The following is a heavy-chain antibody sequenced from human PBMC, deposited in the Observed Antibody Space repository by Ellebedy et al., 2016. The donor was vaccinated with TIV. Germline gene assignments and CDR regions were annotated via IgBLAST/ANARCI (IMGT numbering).Heavy chain of an antibody. D-gene: IGHD3-10*01. CDR2: IYYSGST. CDR1: GGSISSSSYY. V-gene: IGHV4-39*07. Sequence: SETLSLXCTVSGGSISSSSYYWGWIRQPPGKGLEWIGSIYYSGSTYYNPSLKSRVTISVDTSKNQFSLKLSSVTAADTAVYYCARRKADLVLWFGELNYGMDVWGQGTTVTVSS. CDR3: ARRKADLVLWFGELNYGMDV. J-gene: IGHJ6*02.